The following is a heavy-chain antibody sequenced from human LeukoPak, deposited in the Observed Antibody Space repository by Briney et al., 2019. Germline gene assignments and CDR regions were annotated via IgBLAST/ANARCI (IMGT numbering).Heavy chain of an antibody. CDR2: ISGSGGST. CDR3: AKDDHYYDSSGLIDY. J-gene: IGHJ4*02. Sequence: PGGSLRLSCAASGFTFSSYAMSWVRQAPGEGLEWVSAISGSGGSTYYADSVKGRFTISRDNSKNTLYLQMNSLRAEDTAVYYCAKDDHYYDSSGLIDYWGQGTLVTVSS. V-gene: IGHV3-23*01. CDR1: GFTFSSYA. D-gene: IGHD3-22*01.